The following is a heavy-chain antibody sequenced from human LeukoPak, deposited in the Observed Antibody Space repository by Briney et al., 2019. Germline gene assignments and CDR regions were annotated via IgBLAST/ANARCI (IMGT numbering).Heavy chain of an antibody. CDR2: INHFGST. D-gene: IGHD4-17*01. CDR3: AREGDYGDYVF. Sequence: SETLSLTCAVYGGSFIGYYWSWIRQPPGKGLEWIGEINHFGSTNYNPSLRSRVTISIDTSKNQFSLKLSSVTAADTAVYYCAREGDYGDYVFGGRGTLVTVSS. CDR1: GGSFIGYY. V-gene: IGHV4-34*01. J-gene: IGHJ4*02.